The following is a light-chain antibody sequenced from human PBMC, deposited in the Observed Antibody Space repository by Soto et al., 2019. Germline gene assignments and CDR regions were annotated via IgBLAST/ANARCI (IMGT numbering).Light chain of an antibody. CDR1: SNAVGVYSY. V-gene: IGLV2-14*01. CDR2: DVS. J-gene: IGLJ1*01. Sequence: SVLTQPASVSGSPGQSIAISCTGNSNAVGVYSYVSWYQQQPGKAPKLVISDVSNRPSGVSDRFSGSKSGNTASLTIPGLQTEDEADYYCASYTTSSTYVFGTWTKVTVL. CDR3: ASYTTSSTYV.